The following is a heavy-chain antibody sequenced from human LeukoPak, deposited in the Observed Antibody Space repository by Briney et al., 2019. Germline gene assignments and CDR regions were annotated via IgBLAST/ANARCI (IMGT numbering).Heavy chain of an antibody. J-gene: IGHJ5*02. CDR2: TSTTVGT. V-gene: IGHV4-4*07. CDR1: GASITSYY. CDR3: AGGYGSGTYSA. D-gene: IGHD3-10*01. Sequence: SETLSLTCTVSGASITSYYWSWIRQPAGKGLEWLGRTSTTVGTYYSPSLKSRVTMSIDTSKSQFSLRLTSVTAGDTAVHFCAGGYGSGTYSAWGQGTLVTVSS.